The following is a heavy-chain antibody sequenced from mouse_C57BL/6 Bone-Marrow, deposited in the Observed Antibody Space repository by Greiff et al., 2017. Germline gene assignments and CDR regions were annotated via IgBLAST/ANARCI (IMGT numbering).Heavy chain of an antibody. J-gene: IGHJ3*01. CDR2: IDPANGNT. CDR1: GFNIKNTY. Sequence: VQLKESVAELVRPGASVKLSCTASGFNIKNTYMHWVKQRPEQGLEWIGRIDPANGNTKYAPKFQGKATITADTSYNTAYLQLSSLTSEDTAIYYLSRPDLLCLRSWVAYWGQGTLVTVSA. CDR3: SRPDLLCLRSWVAY. V-gene: IGHV14-3*01. D-gene: IGHD2-2*01.